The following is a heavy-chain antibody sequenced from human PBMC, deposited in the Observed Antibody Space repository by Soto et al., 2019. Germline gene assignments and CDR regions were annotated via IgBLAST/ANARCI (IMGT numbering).Heavy chain of an antibody. V-gene: IGHV1-3*01. Sequence: ASVKVSCKASGYTFTSYAMHWVRQAPGQRLEWMGWINAGNGNTKYSQKFQGRVTITRDTSASTAYMELSSLRSEDTAVYYCARDKRILTGYYYYGMDVWGQGTTVTVPS. CDR3: ARDKRILTGYYYYGMDV. CDR2: INAGNGNT. J-gene: IGHJ6*02. CDR1: GYTFTSYA. D-gene: IGHD3-9*01.